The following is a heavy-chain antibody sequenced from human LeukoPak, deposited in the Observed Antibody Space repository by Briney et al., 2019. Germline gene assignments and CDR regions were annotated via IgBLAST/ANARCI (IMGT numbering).Heavy chain of an antibody. Sequence: SGGSLRLSCAASGFTFSSYAMSWVRQAPGKGLQWVSTIGGRGGSTYYADSVKGRFTISRDNSNNTLYLQMNSLRAEDTAVYYCARNNRFDPWGQGTLVTVSS. V-gene: IGHV3-23*01. CDR3: ARNNRFDP. J-gene: IGHJ5*02. CDR1: GFTFSSYA. CDR2: IGGRGGST.